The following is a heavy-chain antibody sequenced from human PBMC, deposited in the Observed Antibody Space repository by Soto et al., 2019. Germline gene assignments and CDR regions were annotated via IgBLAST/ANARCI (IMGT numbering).Heavy chain of an antibody. CDR3: ARVIMITFGGVIVPPLDY. Sequence: PGGSLRLSCAASGFTFSSYWMSWVRQAPGKGLEWVANIKQDGSEKHYVDSVKGRFTMSRDNAKNSLYLQMNSLRAEDTAVYYCARVIMITFGGVIVPPLDYWGQGTLVTVSS. D-gene: IGHD3-16*02. CDR2: IKQDGSEK. V-gene: IGHV3-7*03. CDR1: GFTFSSYW. J-gene: IGHJ4*02.